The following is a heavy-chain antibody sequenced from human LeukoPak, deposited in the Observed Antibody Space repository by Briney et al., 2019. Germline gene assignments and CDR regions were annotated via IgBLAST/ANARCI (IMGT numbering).Heavy chain of an antibody. CDR3: AGLVGRYSSSLYYYYFDY. CDR1: GDIINSIQL. D-gene: IGHD1-26*01. V-gene: IGHV4-4*02. CDR2: MYLSGTT. J-gene: IGHJ4*02. Sequence: SETLSLTCTVSGDIINSIQLRSWVRQPPGKVLEWIGEMYLSGTTHSNPSVKSRVTISIDKSKNQFFLNLSSVTAADTAVYYCAGLVGRYSSSLYYYYFDYWGQGTLVTVSS.